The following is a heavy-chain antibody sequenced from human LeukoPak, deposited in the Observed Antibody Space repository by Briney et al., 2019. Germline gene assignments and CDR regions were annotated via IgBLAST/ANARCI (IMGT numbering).Heavy chain of an antibody. J-gene: IGHJ4*02. V-gene: IGHV3-7*03. CDR3: ARVIVTVPGQSDYFDY. CDR2: IRQDGGDK. CDR1: GFTFSNYW. Sequence: GGSLRLSCATSGFTFSNYWMCWVRQAPGKGLEWVANIRQDGGDKYYADTVKGRFTISRDNAKNSLYLQMNSLRAEDTAVYSCARVIVTVPGQSDYFDYWGQGTLVTFSS. D-gene: IGHD2/OR15-2a*01.